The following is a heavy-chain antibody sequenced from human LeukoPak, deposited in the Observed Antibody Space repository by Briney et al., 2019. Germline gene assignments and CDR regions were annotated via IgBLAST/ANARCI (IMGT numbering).Heavy chain of an antibody. J-gene: IGHJ4*02. CDR2: INHSGRT. CDR1: GGSFSGYY. V-gene: IGHV4-34*01. Sequence: PSETLSLTCAVSGGSFSGYYWSWIRQPPGKGLEWIGEINHSGRTNYNPSLKSRVTISVDTSKNQFSLKLSSVTAADTAVYYCARGRSYDFWSGYYIGQLAYFDYWGQGTLVTVSS. CDR3: ARGRSYDFWSGYYIGQLAYFDY. D-gene: IGHD3-3*01.